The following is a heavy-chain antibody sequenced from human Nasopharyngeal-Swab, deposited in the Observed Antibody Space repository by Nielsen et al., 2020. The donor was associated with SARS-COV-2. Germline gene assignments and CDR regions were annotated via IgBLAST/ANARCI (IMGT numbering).Heavy chain of an antibody. CDR1: GFTFRDYY. CDR3: ARDSPAGYYYYYGMDV. V-gene: IGHV3-11*04. Sequence: GEALKIPCAASGFTFRDYYMSWIRQAPGKGLEWVSYISSSGSTIYYPDSVKGRFTISRNNAKNSLYLQMNSLRAEDTAVYYCARDSPAGYYYYYGMDVWGQGTTVNVSS. J-gene: IGHJ6*02. CDR2: ISSSGSTI.